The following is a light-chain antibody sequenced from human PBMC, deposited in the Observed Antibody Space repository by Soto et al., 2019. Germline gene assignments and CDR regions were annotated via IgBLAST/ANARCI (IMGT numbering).Light chain of an antibody. CDR3: QQTYDTPLT. V-gene: IGKV1-39*01. CDR2: AAS. J-gene: IGKJ4*01. CDR1: QSIGKY. Sequence: DIQMTQSPSSLSASVGDRVTITCRASQSIGKYLSWFQQTPGNAPKLLIYAASGLQSGVPSRFSGSGSGTDFTLTITSLQREDFATYYCQQTYDTPLTFGGGTRVDI.